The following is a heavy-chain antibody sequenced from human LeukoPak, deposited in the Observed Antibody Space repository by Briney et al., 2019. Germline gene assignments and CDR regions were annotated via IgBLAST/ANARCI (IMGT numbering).Heavy chain of an antibody. J-gene: IGHJ5*02. V-gene: IGHV4-39*07. CDR2: IYFSGRT. CDR3: ARGRDTSGWFP. CDR1: GGSISSSSYY. Sequence: SETLSLTCNVSGGSISSSSYYWGWIRQPPGKGLEWTGSIYFSGRTYYNMSLKSRVTISVDTSKNQFSLKLSSVTAADTAVYYCARGRDTSGWFPWGQGTLVTVSS. D-gene: IGHD6-19*01.